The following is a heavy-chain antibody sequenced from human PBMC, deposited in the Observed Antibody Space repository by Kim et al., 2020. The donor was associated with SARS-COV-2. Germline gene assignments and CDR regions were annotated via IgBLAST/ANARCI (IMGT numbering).Heavy chain of an antibody. J-gene: IGHJ6*02. D-gene: IGHD3-10*01. Sequence: SETLSLTCAVYGGSFSGYYWSWIRQPPGKGLEWIGEINHSGSTNYNPSLKSRVTISVDTSKNQFSLKLSSVTAADTAVYYCARASGRYYGSGSYGYYYYYGMDFWGHGTTVTVSS. CDR3: ARASGRYYGSGSYGYYYYYGMDF. CDR2: INHSGST. CDR1: GGSFSGYY. V-gene: IGHV4-34*01.